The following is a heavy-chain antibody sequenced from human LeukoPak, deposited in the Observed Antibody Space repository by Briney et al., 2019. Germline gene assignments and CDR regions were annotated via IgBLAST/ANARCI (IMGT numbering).Heavy chain of an antibody. J-gene: IGHJ4*02. V-gene: IGHV4-34*01. Sequence: TTSETLSLTCAVYGGSFSGYYWSWIRQPPGKGLEWIGEINHSGSTNYNPSLKSRVTISVDTSKNQFSLKLSSVTAADTAVYYCARHGGILQSGPFGYWGQGTLVTVSS. CDR2: INHSGST. D-gene: IGHD2-15*01. CDR1: GGSFSGYY. CDR3: ARHGGILQSGPFGY.